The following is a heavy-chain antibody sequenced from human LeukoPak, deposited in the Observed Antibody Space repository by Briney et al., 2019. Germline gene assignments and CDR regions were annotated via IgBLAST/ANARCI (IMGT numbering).Heavy chain of an antibody. CDR1: GYTFTSYG. D-gene: IGHD3-22*01. V-gene: IGHV1-18*01. Sequence: ASVKVSCKASGYTFTSYGISWVRQAPGQGLEWMGWISAYNGNTNYAQKLQGRVTMTTDTSTSTAYMELRSLRSDDTAVYYCARDRDYYDSGGSPDYWGQGTLVTVSS. CDR2: ISAYNGNT. CDR3: ARDRDYYDSGGSPDY. J-gene: IGHJ4*02.